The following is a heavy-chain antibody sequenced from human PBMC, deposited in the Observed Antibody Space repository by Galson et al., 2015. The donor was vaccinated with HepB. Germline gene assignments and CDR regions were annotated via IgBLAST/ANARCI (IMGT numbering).Heavy chain of an antibody. CDR3: AREAHIAAPACLDS. D-gene: IGHD6-13*01. CDR1: GFTFNTYG. CDR2: IWSDGSNQ. V-gene: IGHV3-33*01. J-gene: IGHJ4*02. Sequence: SLRLSCAASGFTFNTYGMHWVRQAPGKGLEWVALIWSDGSNQYYADSVKGRFTTSRDNSRNTLYLQMNSLRAEDTALYYCAREAHIAAPACLDSWGQGTLVTVSS.